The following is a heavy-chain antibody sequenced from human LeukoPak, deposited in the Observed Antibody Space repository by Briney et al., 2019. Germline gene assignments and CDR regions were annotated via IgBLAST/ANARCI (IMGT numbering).Heavy chain of an antibody. Sequence: GRSLRLSCAASGFTFSSYGMHWVRQAPGKGLEWVAVISYDGSNKYYADSVKGRFTISRDNSKNTLYLQMNSLRAEDTAVYYCARDFYRYFQHWGQGTLVTVSS. J-gene: IGHJ1*01. CDR2: ISYDGSNK. CDR1: GFTFSSYG. D-gene: IGHD1-26*01. CDR3: ARDFYRYFQH. V-gene: IGHV3-30*03.